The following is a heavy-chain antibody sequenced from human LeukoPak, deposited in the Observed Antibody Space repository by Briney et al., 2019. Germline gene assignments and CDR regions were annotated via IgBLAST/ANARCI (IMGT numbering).Heavy chain of an antibody. Sequence: SETLSLTCTVSGDSISSYYWSWIRQPPGKGLEWIGEINHSGSTNYNPSLKSRVTISVDTSKNQFSLKLSSVTAADTAVYYCARGPSPRTVVTPRPAHDAFDIWGQGTMVTVSS. CDR1: GDSISSYY. D-gene: IGHD4-23*01. V-gene: IGHV4-34*01. CDR3: ARGPSPRTVVTPRPAHDAFDI. J-gene: IGHJ3*02. CDR2: INHSGST.